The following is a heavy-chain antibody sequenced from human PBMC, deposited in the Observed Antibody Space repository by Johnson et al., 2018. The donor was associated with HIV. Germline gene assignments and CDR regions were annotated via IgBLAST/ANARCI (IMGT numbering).Heavy chain of an antibody. V-gene: IGHV3-38-3*01. Sequence: VQLVEPGGGLVQPGPYLPLPCVPSGFTFSAYYMDWVRQAPGKGLEWVSSISGGSTYYLDSRKGRSTITRDNSKNTLYLQMNSLRAEDTAVYYCAVMTEIVVVPAATSDDAFDIWGQGTMVTVSS. J-gene: IGHJ3*02. CDR3: AVMTEIVVVPAATSDDAFDI. CDR1: GFTFSAYY. D-gene: IGHD2-2*01. CDR2: ISGGST.